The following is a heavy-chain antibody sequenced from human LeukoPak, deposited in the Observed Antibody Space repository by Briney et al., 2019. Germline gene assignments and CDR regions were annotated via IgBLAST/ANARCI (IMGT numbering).Heavy chain of an antibody. Sequence: GGSLRLSCAASGFTFSSNYMSWVRQAPGKGLEWVSVIYSGGSTYSADPVKARFTISRDNSKNTLYLQMNSLRPEDTAVYYCARVSRRRSDSFDYWGQGTLVTVSS. V-gene: IGHV3-66*02. CDR3: ARVSRRRSDSFDY. CDR2: IYSGGST. CDR1: GFTFSSNY. D-gene: IGHD3-3*01. J-gene: IGHJ4*02.